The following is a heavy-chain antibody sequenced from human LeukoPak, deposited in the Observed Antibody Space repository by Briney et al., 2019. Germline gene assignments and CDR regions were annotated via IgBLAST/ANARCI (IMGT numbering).Heavy chain of an antibody. Sequence: GGSLRLSCAASGFPFSSCGMHWVRQAPGKGLEWVAFIRSDGSDKFYADSVRGRFTISRDNSKNTLYLQMSSLRAEDTAVYYCAKFIRVDFWSGFADYWGQGTLVTVSS. CDR3: AKFIRVDFWSGFADY. CDR2: IRSDGSDK. CDR1: GFPFSSCG. J-gene: IGHJ4*02. D-gene: IGHD3-3*01. V-gene: IGHV3-30*02.